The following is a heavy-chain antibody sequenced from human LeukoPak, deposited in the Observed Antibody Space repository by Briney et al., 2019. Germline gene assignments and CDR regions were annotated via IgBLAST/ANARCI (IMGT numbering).Heavy chain of an antibody. CDR1: GGTFSSYA. D-gene: IGHD1-14*01. CDR3: ARLPGIPYYYYGMDV. CDR2: ITPIFGTA. Sequence: GASVKVSCKASGGTFSSYAISWVRQAPGQGLEWMGGITPIFGTANYAQKFQGRVTITADESTSTAYMELSSPRSEDTAVYYCARLPGIPYYYYGMDVWGQGTTVTVSS. J-gene: IGHJ6*02. V-gene: IGHV1-69*13.